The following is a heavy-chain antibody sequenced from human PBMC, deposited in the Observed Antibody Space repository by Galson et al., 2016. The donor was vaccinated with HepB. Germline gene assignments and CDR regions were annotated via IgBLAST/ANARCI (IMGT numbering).Heavy chain of an antibody. V-gene: IGHV4-61*01. J-gene: IGHJ4*02. D-gene: IGHD4-11*01. CDR2: MYYSGST. Sequence: TLSLTCTVSGGSVTCGPYYWSWIRQPPGKGLEWVGYMYYSGSTNYNPSLKSRVTISIDTSKNQFSVKLRSVTAADTAVYFCARGTRPYSNYPPTLDYWGQGTLVTVPS. CDR3: ARGTRPYSNYPPTLDY. CDR1: GGSVTCGPYY.